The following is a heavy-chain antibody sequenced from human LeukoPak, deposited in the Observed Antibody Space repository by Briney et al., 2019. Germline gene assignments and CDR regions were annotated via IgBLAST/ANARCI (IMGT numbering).Heavy chain of an antibody. V-gene: IGHV1-69*13. CDR1: GGTFSSYV. CDR3: AREPEPAITLVRGEVFDI. D-gene: IGHD3-10*01. J-gene: IGHJ3*02. Sequence: SVKVSCKASGGTFSSYVISWVRQAPGQGLEWMGGIIPGFGTANYAQKFQGTVTIAADVSATTVYMVLNSLRSEDTAVYYCAREPEPAITLVRGEVFDIWGQGTMVIVSS. CDR2: IIPGFGTA.